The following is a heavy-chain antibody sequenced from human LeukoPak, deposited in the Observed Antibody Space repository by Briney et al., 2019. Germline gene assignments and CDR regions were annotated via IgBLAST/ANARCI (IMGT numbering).Heavy chain of an antibody. CDR3: ATTRPDDYDSSGYYYY. CDR1: GYTLPQLS. CDR2: FDPEDGET. D-gene: IGHD3-22*01. J-gene: IGHJ4*02. Sequence: ASEKVSCQVSGYTLPQLSMLWVRQAPGKGLEWMGGFDPEDGETIYAQKLQPRVTMTEDTSTDTDYMELSSLRSEDTAVYYCATTRPDDYDSSGYYYYWAQGTLVTVSS. V-gene: IGHV1-24*01.